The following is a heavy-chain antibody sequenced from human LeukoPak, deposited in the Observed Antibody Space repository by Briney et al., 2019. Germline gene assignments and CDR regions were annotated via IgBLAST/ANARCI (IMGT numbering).Heavy chain of an antibody. CDR1: GFTFNNYV. Sequence: GGSLRLSCAASGFTFNNYVMSWVRQAPGKGLEWVSTINGGGYNTYYADSVKGRFTISRDNSKNTLFLQMNSLRAEDTAVYYCAKTVTAAGTNFWGQGTLVTVSS. V-gene: IGHV3-23*01. CDR2: INGGGYNT. CDR3: AKTVTAAGTNF. D-gene: IGHD6-13*01. J-gene: IGHJ4*02.